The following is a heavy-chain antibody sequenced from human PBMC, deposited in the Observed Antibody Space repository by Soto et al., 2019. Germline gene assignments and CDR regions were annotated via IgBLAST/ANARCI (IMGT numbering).Heavy chain of an antibody. J-gene: IGHJ5*02. CDR3: VSERGIAAAGPGWFDP. CDR1: GGTFSSYA. Sequence: QVQLVQSGAEEKKPGSSVKVSCKASGGTFSSYAISWVRQAPGQGLEWMGGIIPISGTANYAQKFQGRVTITEDDTKTTAYRELSSLGAEETAVYYCVSERGIAAAGPGWFDPWGQGTLVTVSS. V-gene: IGHV1-69*01. D-gene: IGHD6-13*01. CDR2: IIPISGTA.